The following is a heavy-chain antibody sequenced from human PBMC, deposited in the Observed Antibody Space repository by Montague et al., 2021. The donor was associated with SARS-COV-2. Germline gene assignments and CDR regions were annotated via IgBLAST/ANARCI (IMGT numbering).Heavy chain of an antibody. V-gene: IGHV3-11*01. CDR3: ARDEITLVRGLIVRRLDS. J-gene: IGHJ4*02. CDR1: GFVFSDYD. D-gene: IGHD3-10*01. CDR2: ISDSSTTK. Sequence: SLRLSCAASGFVFSDYDMSWVRQAPGKGLEWVSYISDSSTTKDYAGSVKGRFTISRDNAKKSLYLQMNSLRVEDTAVYYCARDEITLVRGLIVRRLDSWGQGTLVTVSS.